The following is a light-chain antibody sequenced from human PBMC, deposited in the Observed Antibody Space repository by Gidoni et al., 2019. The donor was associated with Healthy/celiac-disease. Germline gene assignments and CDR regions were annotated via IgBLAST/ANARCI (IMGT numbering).Light chain of an antibody. J-gene: IGKJ5*01. CDR1: QSVSSY. V-gene: IGKV3-11*01. CDR3: QHRSNWPLT. Sequence: EIVLTQSPATLSLSPGERGTLSCRASQSVSSYLAWYQQKPGQTPRLLIYDASKRATGIPARFSGSWSGTDFTLTISSLEPEDFAFYYCQHRSNWPLTFGQGTRLEIK. CDR2: DAS.